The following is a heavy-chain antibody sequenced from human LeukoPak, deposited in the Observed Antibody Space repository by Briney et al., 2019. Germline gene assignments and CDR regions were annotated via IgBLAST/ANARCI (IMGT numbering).Heavy chain of an antibody. D-gene: IGHD3-9*01. CDR3: ARALNYATLGYDILADVGYYFDY. J-gene: IGHJ4*02. CDR2: ISPHNGNT. CDR1: GYTFTMYG. V-gene: IGHV1-18*01. Sequence: ASVKVSCKASGYTFTMYGISWVRQAPGQGLQWLGWISPHNGNTKYAQDLKGRVSMTTDTSKSTAYLALRSSRSDDTAIYYCARALNYATLGYDILADVGYYFDYWGQGSLVTVSS.